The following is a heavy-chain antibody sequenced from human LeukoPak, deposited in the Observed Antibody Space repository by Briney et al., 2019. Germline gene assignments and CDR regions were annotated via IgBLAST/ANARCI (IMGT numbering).Heavy chain of an antibody. V-gene: IGHV4-59*01. CDR3: ARGGTVRNGMDV. CDR1: GVSISSYY. J-gene: IGHJ6*02. Sequence: SETLSLTCTVSGVSISSYYWSWIRQPPGKGLEWIGYIYYSGSTNYNPSLKSRVTISVDTSKNQFSLKLSSVTAADTAVYYCARGGTVRNGMDVWGQGTTVTVSS. D-gene: IGHD1-26*01. CDR2: IYYSGST.